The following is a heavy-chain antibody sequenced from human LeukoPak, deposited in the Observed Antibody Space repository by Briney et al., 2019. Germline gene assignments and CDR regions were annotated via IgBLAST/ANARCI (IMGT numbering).Heavy chain of an antibody. J-gene: IGHJ4*02. CDR3: PRNKGRLTRSWNTGY. Sequence: ASVKVSCKASGYTFTGYHIHWERQAPGQGLEWMGRINPNTGETNFAQKFQGRVTMTRDTSITPAFSEWTSLLTDGTAGCFLPRNKGRLTRSWNTGYWGQGTQVTVSS. D-gene: IGHD1/OR15-1a*01. CDR1: GYTFTGYH. CDR2: INPNTGET. V-gene: IGHV1-2*06.